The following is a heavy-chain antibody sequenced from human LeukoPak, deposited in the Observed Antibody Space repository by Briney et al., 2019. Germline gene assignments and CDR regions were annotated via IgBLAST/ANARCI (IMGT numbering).Heavy chain of an antibody. CDR2: MNPNSGNT. V-gene: IGHV1-8*01. CDR1: GYTFTSYD. CDR3: ARVGILTGYYNFADAFDI. D-gene: IGHD3-9*01. J-gene: IGHJ3*02. Sequence: ASVKVSCKASGYTFTSYDINWVRQATGQGLEWMGWMNPNSGNTGYAQKFRGRVTMTRNTSISTAYMELSSLRSEDTAVYYCARVGILTGYYNFADAFDIWGQGTMVTVSS.